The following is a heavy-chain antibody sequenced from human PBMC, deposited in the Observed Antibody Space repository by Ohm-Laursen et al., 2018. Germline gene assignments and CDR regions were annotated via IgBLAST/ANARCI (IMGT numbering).Heavy chain of an antibody. J-gene: IGHJ4*02. Sequence: SLRLSCAASGFTFSNFGMYWVRQAPGKGLEFVSSITTNGGGTYYVDSVKGRFTISRDNSKNILYLQMGSLRSEDMAVYYCARVGRGNCLDYWGQGTLVTVSS. V-gene: IGHV3-64*02. CDR1: GFTFSNFG. CDR3: ARVGRGNCLDY. CDR2: ITTNGGGT. D-gene: IGHD1-26*01.